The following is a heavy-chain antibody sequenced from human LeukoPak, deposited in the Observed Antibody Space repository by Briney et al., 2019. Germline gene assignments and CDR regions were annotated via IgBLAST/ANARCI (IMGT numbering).Heavy chain of an antibody. CDR3: ARDRVVLMVYAIPFAYYYYGMDV. V-gene: IGHV1-18*04. Sequence: ASVKVSCKASGYTFTTYYMHWVRQATGQGLEWMGWINANNGNTNYAQKLQGRVTMTTNTSTSTAYMELRSLRSDDTAVYYCARDRVVLMVYAIPFAYYYYGMDVWGQGTTVTVSS. CDR1: GYTFTTYY. J-gene: IGHJ6*02. CDR2: INANNGNT. D-gene: IGHD2-8*01.